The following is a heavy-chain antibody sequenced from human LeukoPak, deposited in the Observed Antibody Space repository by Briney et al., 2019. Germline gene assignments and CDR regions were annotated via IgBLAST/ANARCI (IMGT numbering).Heavy chain of an antibody. V-gene: IGHV1-2*02. CDR1: GYTFTGYY. D-gene: IGHD3-10*01. J-gene: IGHJ6*03. CDR3: ARGIAGVYYYYMDV. Sequence: ASVKVSCKASGYTFTGYYMHWVRQAPGQGLEWMGWINPNSGGTNYAQKFQGRVTMTRDTSISTAYMELSRLRSDDTAVYHCARGIAGVYYYYMDVWGKGTTVTVSS. CDR2: INPNSGGT.